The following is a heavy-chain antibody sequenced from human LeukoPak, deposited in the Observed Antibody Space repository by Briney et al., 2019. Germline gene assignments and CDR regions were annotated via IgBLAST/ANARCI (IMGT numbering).Heavy chain of an antibody. D-gene: IGHD4-17*01. CDR2: IYYSGST. CDR3: ARDTGDYGFDY. Sequence: SETLSLTCTVSGGSISSYYWSWIRQPTGKGLERIGYIYYSGSTNYNPSLKSRVTISVDTSKNQFSLKLSSVTAADTAVYYCARDTGDYGFDYWGQGTLVTVSS. CDR1: GGSISSYY. V-gene: IGHV4-59*01. J-gene: IGHJ4*02.